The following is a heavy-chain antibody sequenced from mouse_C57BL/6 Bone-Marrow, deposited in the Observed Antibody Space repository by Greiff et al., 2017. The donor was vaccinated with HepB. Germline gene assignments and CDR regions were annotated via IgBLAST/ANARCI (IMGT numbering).Heavy chain of an antibody. V-gene: IGHV1-19*01. Sequence: EVQLQQSGPVLVKPGASVKMSCKASGYTFTDYYMNWVKQSHGKSLEWIGVINPYNGGTSYNQKFKGKATLTVDKSSSTAYMELNSLTSEDSAVYYCARRKGKLVPFDYWGQGTTLTVSS. J-gene: IGHJ2*01. D-gene: IGHD4-1*01. CDR3: ARRKGKLVPFDY. CDR2: INPYNGGT. CDR1: GYTFTDYY.